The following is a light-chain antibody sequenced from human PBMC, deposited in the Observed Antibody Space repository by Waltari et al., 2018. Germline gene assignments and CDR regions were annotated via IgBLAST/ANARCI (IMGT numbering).Light chain of an antibody. CDR3: QQSYSTPIT. CDR2: AAS. Sequence: DIQMTQSPSSLSASVGGRVTITCRASQSISSHLNWYQQKPGKAPKLLIYAASSLQSGVPSRFSGSGSGTDFTLTISSLQPEDFATYYCQQSYSTPITFGQGTRLEIK. V-gene: IGKV1-39*01. CDR1: QSISSH. J-gene: IGKJ5*01.